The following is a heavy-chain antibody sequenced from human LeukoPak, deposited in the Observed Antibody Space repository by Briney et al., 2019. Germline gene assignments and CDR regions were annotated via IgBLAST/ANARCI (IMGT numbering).Heavy chain of an antibody. CDR3: ARDLVLGSGSYGQ. CDR2: IHGDGTFT. D-gene: IGHD3-10*01. Sequence: GRSLRLSCAAAGFTFSTYWMRWGRQAPGKGLAWVSRIHGDGTFTTSADSVKGRFTISRDNAQNMVYLQMNSLRVEDTAVYYCARDLVLGSGSYGQWGQGTLVTVSS. J-gene: IGHJ4*02. V-gene: IGHV3-74*01. CDR1: GFTFSTYW.